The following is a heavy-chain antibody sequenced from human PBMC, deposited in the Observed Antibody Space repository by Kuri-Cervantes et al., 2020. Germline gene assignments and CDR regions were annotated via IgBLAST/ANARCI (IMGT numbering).Heavy chain of an antibody. D-gene: IGHD6-6*01. Sequence: ASVKVSCKASGYTFTSYYMHWVRQAPGQGLEWMGWMNPNSGNTGYAQKFQGRVTMTRNTSISTAYMELSSLRSEDTAVYYCARDRRSIAARVFWNWGQGTLVTVSS. CDR1: GYTFTSYY. CDR3: ARDRRSIAARVFWN. CDR2: MNPNSGNT. J-gene: IGHJ4*02. V-gene: IGHV1-8*02.